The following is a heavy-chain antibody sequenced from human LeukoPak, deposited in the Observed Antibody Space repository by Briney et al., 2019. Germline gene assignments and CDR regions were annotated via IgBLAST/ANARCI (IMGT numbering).Heavy chain of an antibody. J-gene: IGHJ6*02. CDR2: ISAYNGNT. CDR3: ARMQRGYDTNYYYYGMDV. CDR1: GYTFTSYG. Sequence: ASVTVSCKASGYTFTSYGISWVRQAPGQGLEWMGWISAYNGNTNYAQKLQGRVTMTTDTSTSTAYMELRSLRSDDTAVYYCARMQRGYDTNYYYYGMDVWGQGTTVTVSS. D-gene: IGHD5-12*01. V-gene: IGHV1-18*01.